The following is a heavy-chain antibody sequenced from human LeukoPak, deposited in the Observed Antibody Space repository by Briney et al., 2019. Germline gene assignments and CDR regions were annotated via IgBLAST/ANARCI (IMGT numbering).Heavy chain of an antibody. Sequence: PGGSLRLSCAASGFTFSSYSMNWVRQAPGKGLEWVSSISSSSSYIYYADSVKGRFTISRDNAKNSLYLQMNNLRAEDTAVYYCARGRGYCSSTSCYHFDYWGQGTLVTVSS. CDR3: ARGRGYCSSTSCYHFDY. CDR1: GFTFSSYS. D-gene: IGHD2-2*01. J-gene: IGHJ4*02. CDR2: ISSSSSYI. V-gene: IGHV3-21*01.